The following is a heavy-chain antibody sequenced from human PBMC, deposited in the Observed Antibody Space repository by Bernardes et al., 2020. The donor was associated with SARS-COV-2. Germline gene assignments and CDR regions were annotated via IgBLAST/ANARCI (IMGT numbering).Heavy chain of an antibody. CDR1: GFTFRSYR. CDR3: ARIEEVAGRDY. J-gene: IGHJ4*02. CDR2: MNGDGSQR. V-gene: IGHV3-7*01. Sequence: GGFLRLSCPCPGFTFRSYRVSRVRQAPGMGLEWVANMNGDGSQRSSVVSVRGRFTTSRDKANNLLYLQLNSLRAEDTTVYYCARIEEVAGRDYWGPGTLVTVSS. D-gene: IGHD6-19*01.